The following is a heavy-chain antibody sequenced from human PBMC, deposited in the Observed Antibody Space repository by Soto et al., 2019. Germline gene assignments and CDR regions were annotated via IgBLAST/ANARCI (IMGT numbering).Heavy chain of an antibody. CDR1: GYTFTNYY. CDR3: ARDRVDCSGGNCWRSVEDT. V-gene: IGHV1-46*01. Sequence: QVQLVQSGAEVKKPGASVKVSCKASGYTFTNYYMHWVRQAPGQGLEWMGIIDPSGGGTSYAQKYKGSLNMTRDTSTSTVYMELSSLRSEDTAVYYCARDRVDCSGGNCWRSVEDTWGQGTLVTVSS. J-gene: IGHJ5*02. D-gene: IGHD2-15*01. CDR2: IDPSGGGT.